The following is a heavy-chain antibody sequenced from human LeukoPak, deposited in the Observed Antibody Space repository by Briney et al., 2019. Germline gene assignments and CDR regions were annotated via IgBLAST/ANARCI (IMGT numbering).Heavy chain of an antibody. Sequence: PGESLKISCKGSGYSFTSYWIGWVGQMPGKGLEWMGIIYPGDSDTRYSPSFQGQVTISADKSISTAYLQWSSLKASDTAMYYCAGTQAYSSGWYYFDYWGQGTLVTVSS. CDR2: IYPGDSDT. D-gene: IGHD6-19*01. CDR3: AGTQAYSSGWYYFDY. J-gene: IGHJ4*02. V-gene: IGHV5-51*01. CDR1: GYSFTSYW.